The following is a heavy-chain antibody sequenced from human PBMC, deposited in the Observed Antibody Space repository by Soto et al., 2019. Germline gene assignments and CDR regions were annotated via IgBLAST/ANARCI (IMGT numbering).Heavy chain of an antibody. D-gene: IGHD3-10*01. CDR1: GGTFSTSA. CDR2: IIPIFGTA. J-gene: IGHJ6*02. V-gene: IGHV1-69*06. CDR3: ASGEVRGGGDV. Sequence: QVRLVQSGAEVKKPGSSVKASCKTSGGTFSTSAISWVRQAPGQGLEWRGGIIPIFGTANYAQKFQGRVSITADKSTSTAYMELSSLTSEDTAVYYCASGEVRGGGDVWGQGTTVTVSS.